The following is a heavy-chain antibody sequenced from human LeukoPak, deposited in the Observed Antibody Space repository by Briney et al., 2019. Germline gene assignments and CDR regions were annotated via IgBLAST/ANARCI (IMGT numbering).Heavy chain of an antibody. V-gene: IGHV1-58*02. CDR2: LVVGSGNT. CDR3: ATGGGIVGATFDY. J-gene: IGHJ4*02. D-gene: IGHD1-26*01. Sequence: SVKVSCKASGFTFSTPAMQWVRQARGQRLEWIGWLVVGSGNTNYAQKFQERVTITRDMFTSTAYMELSSLRSEDTAVYYCATGGGIVGATFDYWGQGTLVTVSS. CDR1: GFTFSTPA.